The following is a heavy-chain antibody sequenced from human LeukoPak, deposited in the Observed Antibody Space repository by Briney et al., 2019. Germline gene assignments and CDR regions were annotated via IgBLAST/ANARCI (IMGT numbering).Heavy chain of an antibody. D-gene: IGHD3-10*01. CDR2: ISGSGGST. J-gene: IGHJ4*02. Sequence: PRRSLRLSCAASGFTFSSYAMSSVRQAPREGLEWVSAISGSGGSTYYADSVKGRFTISRDNSKNTLYLQMNSLRAEDTAVYYCAKAAPPGFLPPFDYWGQGTLVTVSS. V-gene: IGHV3-23*01. CDR1: GFTFSSYA. CDR3: AKAAPPGFLPPFDY.